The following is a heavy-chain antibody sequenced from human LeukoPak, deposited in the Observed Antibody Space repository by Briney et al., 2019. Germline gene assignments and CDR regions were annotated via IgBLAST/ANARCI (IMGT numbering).Heavy chain of an antibody. Sequence: ASVKVSCKASGYTFTGYYMHWVRQAPGQGLEWMGRINPNSGGTNYAQKFQGRVTMTRDTSISTAYMELSRLRSDDTAVYYCARGTMVRGVIKYYFDYWGQGTLVTVSS. CDR1: GYTFTGYY. J-gene: IGHJ4*02. CDR2: INPNSGGT. D-gene: IGHD3-10*01. CDR3: ARGTMVRGVIKYYFDY. V-gene: IGHV1-2*06.